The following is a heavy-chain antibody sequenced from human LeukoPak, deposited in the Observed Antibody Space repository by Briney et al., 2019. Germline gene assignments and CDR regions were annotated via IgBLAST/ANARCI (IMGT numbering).Heavy chain of an antibody. D-gene: IGHD1-26*01. CDR3: VREVGQGWGAFDS. CDR1: GFTFSSYA. V-gene: IGHV3-30-3*01. Sequence: GGSLRLSCAASGFTFSSYAMHWVRQAPGKGLEWVAVISYDGNNKYYADSVKGRFTISRDNSKNTLYLQMNSLGEEDTAVYYCVREVGQGWGAFDSWGQGTMVTVSA. J-gene: IGHJ3*02. CDR2: ISYDGNNK.